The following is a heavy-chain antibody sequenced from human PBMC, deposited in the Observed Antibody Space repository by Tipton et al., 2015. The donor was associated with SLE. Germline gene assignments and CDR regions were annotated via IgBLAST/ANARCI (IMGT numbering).Heavy chain of an antibody. CDR1: GFTFSSYA. Sequence: SLRLSCPASGFTFSSYAMHWVRQAPGKGLEYVSAISSNGGSTYYADSVKGRFTISRDNSKNTLYLQMNSLRAEDTAVYYCAIPGYCSGGSCASFDYWGQGTLVTVSS. V-gene: IGHV3-64*04. CDR2: ISSNGGST. CDR3: AIPGYCSGGSCASFDY. J-gene: IGHJ4*02. D-gene: IGHD2-15*01.